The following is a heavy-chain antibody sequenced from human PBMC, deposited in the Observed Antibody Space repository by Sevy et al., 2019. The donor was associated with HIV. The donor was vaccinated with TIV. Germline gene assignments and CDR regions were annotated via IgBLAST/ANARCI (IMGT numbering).Heavy chain of an antibody. V-gene: IGHV3-21*01. CDR1: GFTFSSYS. CDR2: ISSSSSYI. Sequence: GGSLRLSCAASGFTFSSYSMNWVRQAPGKGLERVSSISSSSSYIYYADSVKGRFTISRDNAKNSLYLQMNSLRAEDTAVYYCARVKNYYDSSGYYYYPNYYYYGMDVWGQGTTVTVSS. CDR3: ARVKNYYDSSGYYYYPNYYYYGMDV. D-gene: IGHD3-22*01. J-gene: IGHJ6*02.